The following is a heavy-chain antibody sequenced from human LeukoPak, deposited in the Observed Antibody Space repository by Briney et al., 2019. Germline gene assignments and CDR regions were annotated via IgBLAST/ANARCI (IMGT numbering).Heavy chain of an antibody. V-gene: IGHV1-2*06. J-gene: IGHJ3*02. D-gene: IGHD4-17*01. CDR1: GYTFTGYY. Sequence: ASVKVSCKASGYTFTGYYMHWVRQAPGQGLEWMGRINPNSGGTNYAQKFQGRVTMTRDTSISTAYMELSRLRSDDTAVYYCARDIFYGDYPSDAFDIWGQGTMVTVSS. CDR3: ARDIFYGDYPSDAFDI. CDR2: INPNSGGT.